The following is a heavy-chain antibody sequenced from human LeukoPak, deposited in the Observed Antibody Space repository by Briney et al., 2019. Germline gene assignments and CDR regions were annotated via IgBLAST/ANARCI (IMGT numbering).Heavy chain of an antibody. CDR3: AKDYSSGYYFGSPRYFDY. Sequence: PGGSRRLSWAASGFTFSSYGMSWVRQAPGKGLEWVSAISGSGVSTYYADSVKGRFTISRDNPKNTLYLQMNSLRAEDTAVYYCAKDYSSGYYFGSPRYFDYWGQGTLVTVSS. CDR2: ISGSGVST. CDR1: GFTFSSYG. J-gene: IGHJ4*02. V-gene: IGHV3-23*01. D-gene: IGHD3-22*01.